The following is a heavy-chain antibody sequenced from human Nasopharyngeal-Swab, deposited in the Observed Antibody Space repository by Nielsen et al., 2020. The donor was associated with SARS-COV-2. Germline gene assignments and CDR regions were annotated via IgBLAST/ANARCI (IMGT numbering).Heavy chain of an antibody. J-gene: IGHJ6*03. Sequence: WIRQPPGKGLEWIGRIYTRGSTNYNPSLKSRVTISEDTSKNQFSLKLSSLTAADTAVYYCARGITTLYYYYYMDVWGKGTTVTVSS. CDR3: ARGITTLYYYYYMDV. D-gene: IGHD3-10*01. V-gene: IGHV4-61*02. CDR2: IYTRGST.